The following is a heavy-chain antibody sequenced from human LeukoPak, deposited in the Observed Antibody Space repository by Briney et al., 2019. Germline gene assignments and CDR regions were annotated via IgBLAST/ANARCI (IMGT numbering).Heavy chain of an antibody. CDR3: ARDLVGGYNSGITYYFDY. D-gene: IGHD5-24*01. Sequence: GGSLRLSCAASGFTFSSYAMHWVRQAPGKGPEWVAVISYDGSNKYYADSVKGRFTISRDNSKNTLYLQMNSLRAEDTAVYYCARDLVGGYNSGITYYFDYWGQGTLVTVSS. V-gene: IGHV3-30-3*01. J-gene: IGHJ4*02. CDR1: GFTFSSYA. CDR2: ISYDGSNK.